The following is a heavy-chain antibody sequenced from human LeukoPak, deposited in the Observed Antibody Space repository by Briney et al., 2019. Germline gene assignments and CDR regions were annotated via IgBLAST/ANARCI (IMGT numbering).Heavy chain of an antibody. CDR1: GGTFCSYA. Sequence: SVKLSRKASGGTFCSYAISWVRQAPGQGLEWMGGIIPIFGTANYAQKFQGRVTITADESTSTAYMELSSLRSEDTAVYYCARKGYCSGGSCYLPRAFDIWGEGTMVTVSS. CDR2: IIPIFGTA. J-gene: IGHJ3*02. V-gene: IGHV1-69*13. D-gene: IGHD2-15*01. CDR3: ARKGYCSGGSCYLPRAFDI.